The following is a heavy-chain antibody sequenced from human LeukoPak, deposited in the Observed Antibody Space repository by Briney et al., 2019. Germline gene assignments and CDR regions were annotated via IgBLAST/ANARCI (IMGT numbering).Heavy chain of an antibody. J-gene: IGHJ4*02. CDR3: AKDIRRSGGSIDY. CDR2: MSWNSGSI. Sequence: GRSLRLSCAASGFTFDDYAMHWVRQAPGKGLEGVSGMSWNSGSISYADSVRGGLTISRENDKKSLYLQMNSLRAEDTALYYCAKDIRRSGGSIDYWGQGTLVTVSS. CDR1: GFTFDDYA. D-gene: IGHD2-15*01. V-gene: IGHV3-9*01.